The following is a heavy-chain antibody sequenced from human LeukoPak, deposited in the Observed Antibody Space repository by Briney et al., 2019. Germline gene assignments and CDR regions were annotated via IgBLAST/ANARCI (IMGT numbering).Heavy chain of an antibody. V-gene: IGHV1-18*01. CDR3: ARSRPRDGYNQILYYYYYGMDV. J-gene: IGHJ6*02. Sequence: GASVKVSFKASGYTFTSYGISWVRQAPGQGLEWMGWISAYNGNTNCAQKLQGRVTMTTDTSTSTAYMELRSLRSDDTAVYYCARSRPRDGYNQILYYYYYGMDVWGQGTTVTVSS. CDR1: GYTFTSYG. CDR2: ISAYNGNT. D-gene: IGHD5-24*01.